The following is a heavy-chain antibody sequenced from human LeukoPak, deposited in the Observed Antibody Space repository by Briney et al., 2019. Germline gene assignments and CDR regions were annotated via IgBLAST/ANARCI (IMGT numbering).Heavy chain of an antibody. CDR1: GFTFSNYD. J-gene: IGHJ4*02. CDR2: ISATGDST. Sequence: GGSLRLSCAASGFTFSNYDMSWVRQAPGKGLEWVSAISATGDSTYYADSVTGRFSISRDNSKNTLYVQMNSLRAEDTAVYYCARRAGAYSHPYDYWGQGTLVTVSS. CDR3: ARRAGAYSHPYDY. V-gene: IGHV3-23*01. D-gene: IGHD4/OR15-4a*01.